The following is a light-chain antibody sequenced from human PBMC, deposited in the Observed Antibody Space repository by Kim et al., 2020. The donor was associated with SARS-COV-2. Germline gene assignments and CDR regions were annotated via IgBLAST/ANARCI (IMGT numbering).Light chain of an antibody. CDR3: QQYKSYTWS. J-gene: IGKJ1*01. V-gene: IGKV1-5*03. CDR2: KAS. CDR1: QSISSW. Sequence: ATVGDRVTITCRASQSISSWLDWYQQKPGKAPKHLIYKASNLESGVPSRFSGSGSGTEFTLTISSLQPDDVGTYYCQQYKSYTWSFGQGTKVDIK.